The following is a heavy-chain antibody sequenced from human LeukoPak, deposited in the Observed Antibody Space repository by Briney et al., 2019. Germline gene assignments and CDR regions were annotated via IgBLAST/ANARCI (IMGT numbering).Heavy chain of an antibody. Sequence: ASVKVSCKASGYTFTSYYMHWVRQAPGQGLEWMGISNPSGGSTSYAQKFQGRVTMTRHTPTSTVSMELSSLRSEDTAVYCCARAWSAGFGVLRYNWLDPWGQGTLLPVSS. D-gene: IGHD3-3*01. CDR2: SNPSGGST. J-gene: IGHJ5*02. CDR1: GYTFTSYY. V-gene: IGHV1-46*01. CDR3: ARAWSAGFGVLRYNWLDP.